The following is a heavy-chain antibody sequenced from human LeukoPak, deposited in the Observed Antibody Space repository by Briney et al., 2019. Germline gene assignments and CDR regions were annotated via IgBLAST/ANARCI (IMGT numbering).Heavy chain of an antibody. CDR3: AKAKRAVVGNYYDYNMDV. V-gene: IGHV3-9*01. CDR2: ISWNSGSL. D-gene: IGHD6-19*01. J-gene: IGHJ6*02. Sequence: PGGSLRLSCAASGFTFDDYAMHWVRHAPGKGLEWVSGISWNSGSLGYVDSVKGRFTISRDNAKNSLYLQMNSLRAEDTALYYCAKAKRAVVGNYYDYNMDVWGQGTTVTVSS. CDR1: GFTFDDYA.